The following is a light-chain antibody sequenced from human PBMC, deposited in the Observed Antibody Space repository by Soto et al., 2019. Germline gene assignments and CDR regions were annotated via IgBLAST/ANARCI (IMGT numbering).Light chain of an antibody. J-gene: IGKJ2*01. Sequence: EIVLTQSPGTLSLSPGERVTLSCRASQSININLAWYQHKPGQPPRLLIFGASTRATGIPARFSGIGSGTEFTLTISSLLSEDFAVFYCQHYNNWPPMYTFGQGTKVDIK. V-gene: IGKV3-15*01. CDR1: QSININ. CDR3: QHYNNWPPMYT. CDR2: GAS.